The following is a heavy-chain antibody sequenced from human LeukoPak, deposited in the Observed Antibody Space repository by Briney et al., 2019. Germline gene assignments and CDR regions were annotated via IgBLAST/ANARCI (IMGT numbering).Heavy chain of an antibody. V-gene: IGHV1-69*04. D-gene: IGHD3-22*01. CDR1: GGTFSSYA. CDR2: IIPILGIA. J-gene: IGHJ1*01. Sequence: ASVKVSCKASGGTFSSYAISWVRQAPGQGLEWMGRIIPILGIANYAQKFQGRVTITADKSTSTAYMELSSLRSEDTAVYYCASPPYYYDSSGASAEYFQHWGQGTLVTVSS. CDR3: ASPPYYYDSSGASAEYFQH.